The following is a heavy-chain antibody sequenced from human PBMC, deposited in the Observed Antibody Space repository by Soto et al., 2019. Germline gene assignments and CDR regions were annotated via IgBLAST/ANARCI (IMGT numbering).Heavy chain of an antibody. D-gene: IGHD5-18*01. CDR3: ARDREYSYASSYYYYGMDV. CDR1: GFTFSSYA. CDR2: ISYDGSNK. V-gene: IGHV3-30-3*01. Sequence: QVQLVESGGGVVQPGRSLRLSCAAFGFTFSSYAMHWVRQAPGKGLEWVAVISYDGSNKYYADSVKGRFTISRDNSKNTLYLQMNSLRAEDTAVYYCARDREYSYASSYYYYGMDVWGQGTTVTVSS. J-gene: IGHJ6*02.